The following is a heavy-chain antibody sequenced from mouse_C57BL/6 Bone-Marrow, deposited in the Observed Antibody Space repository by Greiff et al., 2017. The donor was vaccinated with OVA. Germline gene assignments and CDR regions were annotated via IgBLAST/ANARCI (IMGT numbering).Heavy chain of an antibody. CDR1: GYTFTSYW. CDR2: IDPSDSET. J-gene: IGHJ4*01. V-gene: IGHV1-52*01. CDR3: ARRGEGAMDY. Sequence: QVQPQQPGAELVRPGSSVKLSCKASGYTFTSYWMHWVKQRPIQGLEWIGNIDPSDSETHYNQKFKDKATLTVDKSSSTAYMQLSSLTSEDSAVYYCARRGEGAMDYWGQGTSVTVSS.